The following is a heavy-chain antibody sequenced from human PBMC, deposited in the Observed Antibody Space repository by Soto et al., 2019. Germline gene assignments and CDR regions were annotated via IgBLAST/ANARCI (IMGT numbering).Heavy chain of an antibody. J-gene: IGHJ6*02. D-gene: IGHD6-13*01. CDR1: GFTFSSYG. Sequence: PGGSLRLSCAASGFTFSSYGMHWVRQAPGKGLEWVAVIWYDGSNKYYADSVKGRFTISRDNSKNTLYLQMNSLRAEDTAVYYCAGGIADVIYYYYGMDVWGQGTTVTVSS. CDR2: IWYDGSNK. CDR3: AGGIADVIYYYYGMDV. V-gene: IGHV3-33*01.